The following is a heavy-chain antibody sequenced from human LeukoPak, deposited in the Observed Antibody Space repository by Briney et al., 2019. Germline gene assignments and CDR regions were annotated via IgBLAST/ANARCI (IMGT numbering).Heavy chain of an antibody. V-gene: IGHV3-48*03. J-gene: IGHJ4*02. D-gene: IGHD1-26*01. CDR2: ISSSGSTI. Sequence: GGSLRLSCAASGFTFSNFEMNWVRQAPGKGLEWVSYISSSGSTIHYADSVKGRFTISRDNAKNSLYLQMNSLRGEDTAVYCCARDVRYSGSLGFDYWGQGTLVTVSS. CDR1: GFTFSNFE. CDR3: ARDVRYSGSLGFDY.